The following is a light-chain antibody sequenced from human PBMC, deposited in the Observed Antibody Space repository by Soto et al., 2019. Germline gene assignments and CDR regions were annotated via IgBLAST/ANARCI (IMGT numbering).Light chain of an antibody. J-gene: IGKJ2*01. CDR3: QQYDNLPYT. CDR2: DAS. V-gene: IGKV1-33*01. Sequence: DIQMTQSPSSLSASVGVRVTITCQASQAISNYLNWYQQKPGKAPKLLIYDASNLETGVPSRFSGSGSGTDFTFTISSLQPEDIATYYCQQYDNLPYTCGQGTKLEIK. CDR1: QAISNY.